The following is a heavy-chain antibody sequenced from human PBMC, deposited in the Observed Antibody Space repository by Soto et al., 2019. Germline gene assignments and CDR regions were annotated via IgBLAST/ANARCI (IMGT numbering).Heavy chain of an antibody. CDR1: GVSISSSYF. CDR2: ISHVGSV. CDR3: ARSFGWYAIDY. V-gene: IGHV4-4*02. Sequence: QVLLQAPGPGLVQPSGTLSLSCAVSGVSISSSYFWGWVRQSPGKGLEWFGDISHVGSVNYNPSLQSRVTISMDRSKNQSSLQLGSVTAADTAVYYCARSFGWYAIDYWGQGSLAIVSS. J-gene: IGHJ4*02. D-gene: IGHD6-19*01.